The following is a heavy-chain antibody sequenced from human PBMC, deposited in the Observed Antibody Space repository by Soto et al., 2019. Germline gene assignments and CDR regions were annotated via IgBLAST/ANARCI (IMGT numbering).Heavy chain of an antibody. J-gene: IGHJ4*02. Sequence: GASVKVSCKASGGTFSSYTISWVRQAPGQGLEWMGRIIPILGIANYAQKFQGRVTITADKSTSTAYMELSSLRSEDTAVYYCAKQSRGIVGATSNDYWGQGTLVTVSS. D-gene: IGHD1-26*01. V-gene: IGHV1-69*02. CDR1: GGTFSSYT. CDR3: AKQSRGIVGATSNDY. CDR2: IIPILGIA.